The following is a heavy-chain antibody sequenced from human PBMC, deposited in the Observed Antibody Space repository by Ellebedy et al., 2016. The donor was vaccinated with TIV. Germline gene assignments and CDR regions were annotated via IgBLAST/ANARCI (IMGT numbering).Heavy chain of an antibody. V-gene: IGHV1-2*02. CDR2: INPNSGGT. CDR3: ARERTVAGTIDLDY. D-gene: IGHD6-19*01. Sequence: ASVKVSCKASGYTFTGYYMHWVRQAPGQGLEWMGWINPNSGGTNYAQKFQGRVTMTRDTSISTAYMELSRLRSDDTAVYYCARERTVAGTIDLDYWGQGTLVTVSS. J-gene: IGHJ4*02. CDR1: GYTFTGYY.